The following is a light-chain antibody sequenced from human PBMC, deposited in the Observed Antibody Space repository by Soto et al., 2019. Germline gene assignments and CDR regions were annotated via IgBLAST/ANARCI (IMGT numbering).Light chain of an antibody. CDR2: YDD. CDR3: AAWDDSLLHVV. Sequence: QPVLTQPPSVSEAPRQRVTISCSGSSSNIGNNAVNWYQQLPGKAPKLLIYYDDLLPSGVSDRFSGSKSGTSASLAISGLQSEDEADYYCAAWDDSLLHVVFGGGTQLTVL. J-gene: IGLJ2*01. CDR1: SSNIGNNA. V-gene: IGLV1-36*01.